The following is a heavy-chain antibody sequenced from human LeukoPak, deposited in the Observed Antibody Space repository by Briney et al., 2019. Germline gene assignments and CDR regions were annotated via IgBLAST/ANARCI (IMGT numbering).Heavy chain of an antibody. CDR2: IKQDGSEK. J-gene: IGHJ3*02. CDR3: AKGLRWYNFAAFDI. V-gene: IGHV3-7*03. CDR1: GFTFSSYW. Sequence: GGSLRLSCAASGFTFSSYWMSWVRQAPGKGLEWVANIKQDGSEKYYVDSVKGRFTISRDNSKNTLYLQMNSLRAEDTAVYYCAKGLRWYNFAAFDIWGQGTMVTVSS. D-gene: IGHD1-1*01.